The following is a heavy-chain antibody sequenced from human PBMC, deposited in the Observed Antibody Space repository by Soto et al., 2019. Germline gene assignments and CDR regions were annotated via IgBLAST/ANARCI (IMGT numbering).Heavy chain of an antibody. CDR2: IIPILGIA. Sequence: QVQLVQSGAEVKKPGSSVKVSCKASGGTFSSYTISWVRQAPGQGLEWMGRIIPILGIANYAQKFQGRVTITADKATSQGYMELRSLRSEDTAVYYCARVARSGGFDLWGRGTLVTVSS. CDR3: ARVARSGGFDL. J-gene: IGHJ2*01. D-gene: IGHD2-15*01. V-gene: IGHV1-69*02. CDR1: GGTFSSYT.